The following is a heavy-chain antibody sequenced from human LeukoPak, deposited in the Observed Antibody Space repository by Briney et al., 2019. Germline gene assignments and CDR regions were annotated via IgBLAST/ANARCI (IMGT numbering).Heavy chain of an antibody. Sequence: SETLSLTCAVYGGSFSGYYWSWIRQPPGKGLEWIGEINQSGSTNYNPSLKSRVTISVDTSKNQFSLRLSFVTATDTAMYYCARCWFGSWHNSDAADIAFDIWGQRTMVTVSS. CDR1: GGSFSGYY. J-gene: IGHJ3*02. D-gene: IGHD3-10*01. CDR2: INQSGST. CDR3: ARCWFGSWHNSDAADIAFDI. V-gene: IGHV4-34*01.